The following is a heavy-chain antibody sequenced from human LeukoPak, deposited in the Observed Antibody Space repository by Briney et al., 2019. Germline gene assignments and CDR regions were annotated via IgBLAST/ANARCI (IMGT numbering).Heavy chain of an antibody. J-gene: IGHJ4*02. CDR3: AKGLTYYDILTGYYKGYYFDY. V-gene: IGHV3-23*01. D-gene: IGHD3-9*01. CDR1: GFTFSSYA. Sequence: PGGSLRLSCAASGFTFSSYAMSWVRQAPGKGLEWVSAISGSGGSTYYADSVKGRFTISRDNSKNTLYLQMNSLRAEDTAVYYCAKGLTYYDILTGYYKGYYFDYWGQGTLVTVSS. CDR2: ISGSGGST.